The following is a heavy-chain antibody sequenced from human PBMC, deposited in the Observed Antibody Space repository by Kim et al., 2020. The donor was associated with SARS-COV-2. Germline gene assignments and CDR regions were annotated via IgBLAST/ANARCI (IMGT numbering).Heavy chain of an antibody. CDR2: INHSGST. V-gene: IGHV4-34*01. CDR3: ARGQVVGTMVRGVIISAKPDFDY. D-gene: IGHD3-10*01. J-gene: IGHJ4*02. Sequence: SETLSLTCAVYGGSFSGYYWSWIRQPPGKGLEWIGEINHSGSTNYNPSLKSRVTISVDTSKNQFSLKLSSVTAADTAVYYCARGQVVGTMVRGVIISAKPDFDYWGQGTLVTVSS. CDR1: GGSFSGYY.